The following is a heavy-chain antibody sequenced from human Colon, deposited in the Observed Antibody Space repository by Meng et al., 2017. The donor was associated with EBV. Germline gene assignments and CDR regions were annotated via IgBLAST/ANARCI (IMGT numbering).Heavy chain of an antibody. CDR1: GGSFSGYY. J-gene: IGHJ4*02. CDR2: INHSGST. Sequence: HVQHQQRGPGSFKPSETLSLTWVVSGGSFSGYYWSWIRQAPGKGLEWIGEINHSGSTKFNPSLESRVSISVDTSENQVSLKLTSVTAADTAVYYCAGRTTVNLRSFDSWGQGTLVTVSS. D-gene: IGHD4-17*01. V-gene: IGHV4-34*01. CDR3: AGRTTVNLRSFDS.